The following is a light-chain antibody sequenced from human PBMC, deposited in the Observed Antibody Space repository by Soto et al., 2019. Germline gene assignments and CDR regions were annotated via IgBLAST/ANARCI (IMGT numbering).Light chain of an antibody. Sequence: EIGLTLSPVTLSFSHGERATLSCRASQSVSSNYLAWYQQKPGQAPRLLIYGASTRPTGIPERFSGSGSGTEFTLTISSLQPEDFATYYCQQYNGWPVTFGQGTKVDIK. CDR3: QQYNGWPVT. CDR2: GAS. V-gene: IGKV3-20*01. J-gene: IGKJ1*01. CDR1: QSVSSNY.